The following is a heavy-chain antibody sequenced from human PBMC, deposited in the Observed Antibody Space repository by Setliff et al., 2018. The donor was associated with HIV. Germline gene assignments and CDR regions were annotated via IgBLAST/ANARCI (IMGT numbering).Heavy chain of an antibody. CDR2: IYHSGST. CDR3: HAYYYDSSGYFYFDY. V-gene: IGHV4-38-2*01. CDR1: GYSISSGYY. D-gene: IGHD3-22*01. Sequence: SETLSLTCAVSGYSISSGYYWGWIRQPPGKGLEWIGSIYHSGSTYYNPSLKSRVTISVDTSKNQFSLKLSSVTAADTAVYYCHAYYYDSSGYFYFDYWGQGTLVTVSS. J-gene: IGHJ4*02.